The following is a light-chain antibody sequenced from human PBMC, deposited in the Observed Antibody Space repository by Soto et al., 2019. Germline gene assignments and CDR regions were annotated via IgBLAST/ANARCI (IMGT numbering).Light chain of an antibody. V-gene: IGKV4-1*01. J-gene: IGKJ1*01. CDR2: WAS. CDR1: QSVLYSSNNKNY. Sequence: DIVMTQSPDSLAVSLGERATINCKSSQSVLYSSNNKNYFAWYQQKPGQPPKLFIYWASTRESGVPDRFSGSGYGTDFTLTISSLQAEYVAVYYCQQYYRPWTFGQGTKVEIK. CDR3: QQYYRPWT.